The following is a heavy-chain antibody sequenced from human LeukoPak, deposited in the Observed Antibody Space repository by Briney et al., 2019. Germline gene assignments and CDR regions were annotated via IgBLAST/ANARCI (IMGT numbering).Heavy chain of an antibody. D-gene: IGHD2-15*01. CDR2: INTDGGTT. V-gene: IGHV3-64*01. CDR3: ARGTGCTGGSCSYYGMDV. J-gene: IGHJ6*02. Sequence: GGSLRLSCAASGFTFSTFAMQWVRQAPERGLEYVSGINTDGGTTYYANSVEGRFTISRDNPKNTLYLQMGSLRVEDTAVYYCARGTGCTGGSCSYYGMDVWGQGTTVTVSS. CDR1: GFTFSTFA.